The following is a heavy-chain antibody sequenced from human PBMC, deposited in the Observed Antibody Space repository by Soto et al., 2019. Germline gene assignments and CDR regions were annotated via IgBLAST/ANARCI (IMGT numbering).Heavy chain of an antibody. CDR1: GYIFNHYG. CDR3: ARGGQEYTSTYCSYRYDGLDV. J-gene: IGHJ6*02. D-gene: IGHD2-2*01. CDR2: ISAYNGNK. V-gene: IGHV1-18*01. Sequence: QVQLVQSGAEVKKPGASVRVSCKASGYIFNHYGLGWVRQAPGQGLEWMGWISAYNGNKHYAGSLQSRVTMTTDTSTSTADMELRSRRSDDTAVYYCARGGQEYTSTYCSYRYDGLDVWGQGTMVTVSS.